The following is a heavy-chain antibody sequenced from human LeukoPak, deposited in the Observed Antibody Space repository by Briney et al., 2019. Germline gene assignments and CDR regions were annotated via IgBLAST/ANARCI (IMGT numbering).Heavy chain of an antibody. CDR2: IHYSGSI. J-gene: IGHJ4*02. Sequence: SETLSLICTVSGGSVSSGPHYWSWIRQPPGKGLEWIAYIHYSGSIKYNPSLKSRLTISLDTSKNQFSLHLTSVTAADTAVYFCARTWDYWGQGTLVTVSS. V-gene: IGHV4-61*01. CDR1: GGSVSSGPHY. CDR3: ARTWDY.